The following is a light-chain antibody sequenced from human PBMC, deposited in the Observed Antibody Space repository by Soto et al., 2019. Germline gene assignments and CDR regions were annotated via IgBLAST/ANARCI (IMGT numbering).Light chain of an antibody. Sequence: EIVLTQSPATLSLSPGERATLSCRASQSVSSYFSWYQQKPGQPPRLLIYDASNRATGIPPRFSGSGSGTDFTLTISSLEPADFAIYYCQQRSNWPPVTFGGGTKVEIK. CDR1: QSVSSY. CDR3: QQRSNWPPVT. CDR2: DAS. V-gene: IGKV3-11*01. J-gene: IGKJ4*01.